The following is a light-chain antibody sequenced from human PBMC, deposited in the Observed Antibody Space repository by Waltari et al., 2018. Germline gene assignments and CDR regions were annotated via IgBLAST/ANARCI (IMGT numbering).Light chain of an antibody. V-gene: IGLV2-8*01. J-gene: IGLJ2*01. Sequence: QSALTQPPSASGSPGQSVTISCTGTTSDVGGYNYVPWYQQHPGKAPKLIISEFTKRPSGVPDRFSGSKSGNTASLTVSGLQAEDEADYYCSSYAHSNTVVFGGGTRLTVL. CDR3: SSYAHSNTVV. CDR2: EFT. CDR1: TSDVGGYNY.